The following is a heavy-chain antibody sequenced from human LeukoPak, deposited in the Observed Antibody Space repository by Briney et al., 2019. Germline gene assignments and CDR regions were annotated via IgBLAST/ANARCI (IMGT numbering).Heavy chain of an antibody. CDR3: ARWGSFGSGSYGQQFDI. CDR1: GFTVSSNY. V-gene: IGHV3-66*01. D-gene: IGHD3-10*01. J-gene: IGHJ3*02. Sequence: GGSLRLSCAASGFTVSSNYMSWVRQAPGKGLEWVSVIYSGGSTYYADSVKGRFTISRDNSKNTLYLQMNSLRAEDTAVYYCARWGSFGSGSYGQQFDIWGQGTMVTVSS. CDR2: IYSGGST.